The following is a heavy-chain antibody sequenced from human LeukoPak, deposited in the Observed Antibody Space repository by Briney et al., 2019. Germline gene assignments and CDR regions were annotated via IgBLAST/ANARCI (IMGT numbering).Heavy chain of an antibody. CDR3: ARDGAYSAYDFPY. Sequence: GESLKISCKGSGYTFTTKWIAWVRQMSGKGLEWMGIIYPGDSDTRYSPSFQGQVTISVDKSINTAYLQWSSLRASDTAIYYCARDGAYSAYDFPYWGQGTLVTVSP. D-gene: IGHD5-12*01. CDR1: GYTFTTKW. V-gene: IGHV5-51*01. CDR2: IYPGDSDT. J-gene: IGHJ4*02.